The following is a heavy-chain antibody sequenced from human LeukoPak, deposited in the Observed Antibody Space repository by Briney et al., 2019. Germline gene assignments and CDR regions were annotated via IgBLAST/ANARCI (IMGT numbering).Heavy chain of an antibody. CDR2: IYYSGST. J-gene: IGHJ1*01. CDR1: GGSISSYY. V-gene: IGHV4-59*01. CDR3: ARGAEYLQH. Sequence: SETLSLTCTVSGGSISSYYWSWIRQPPGKGLEWIGYIYYSGSTNYNPSLKSRVTISVDTSKNQFSLKLSSVTAADTAVYYCARGAEYLQHWGQGTLVTVSS.